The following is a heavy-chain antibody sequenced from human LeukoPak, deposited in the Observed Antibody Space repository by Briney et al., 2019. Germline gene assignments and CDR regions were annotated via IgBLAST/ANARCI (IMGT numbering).Heavy chain of an antibody. Sequence: ASVKVSCKASGYILSTKTINWMRQAPGQGPEWMGWISTSTGTPTYAQGFTGRFVFSLDTAVGTAFLQITNLQADDTAAYYCARGPGPPDLWGQGTLVTVSS. CDR3: ARGPGPPDL. CDR2: ISTSTGTP. V-gene: IGHV7-4-1*02. D-gene: IGHD1-14*01. CDR1: GYILSTKT. J-gene: IGHJ5*02.